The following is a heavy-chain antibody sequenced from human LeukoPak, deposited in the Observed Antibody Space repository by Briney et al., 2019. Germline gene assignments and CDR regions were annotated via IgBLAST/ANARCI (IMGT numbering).Heavy chain of an antibody. D-gene: IGHD1-26*01. J-gene: IGHJ4*02. Sequence: GGPLRLSCAASGFTFSSYDMHWVRHATGKGLEWVSAIGTAGDTYYADSVKGRSTISRENAKNSLFLQVNSLRVGDTAVYYCTRAVGAANLGFDYWGQGTLVTVSS. CDR3: TRAVGAANLGFDY. V-gene: IGHV3-13*01. CDR1: GFTFSSYD. CDR2: IGTAGDT.